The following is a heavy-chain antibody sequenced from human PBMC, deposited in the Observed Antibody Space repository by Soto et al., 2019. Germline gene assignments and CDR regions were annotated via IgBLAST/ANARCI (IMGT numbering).Heavy chain of an antibody. D-gene: IGHD3-10*01. CDR3: ASAYGSGSYFLGMDV. CDR1: GFTFTSSA. Sequence: SVKVSCKASGFTFTSSAVQWVRQARGQRLEWIGWIVVGSGNTNYAQKFKEKVTITRDMSTSTAYMELSSLRSEDTAVYYCASAYGSGSYFLGMDVWGQGTTVTVSS. V-gene: IGHV1-58*01. J-gene: IGHJ6*02. CDR2: IVVGSGNT.